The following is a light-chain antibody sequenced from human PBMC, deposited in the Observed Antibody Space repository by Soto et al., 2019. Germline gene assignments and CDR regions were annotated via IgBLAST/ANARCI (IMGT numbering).Light chain of an antibody. CDR2: LGS. CDR3: MQALQTPLT. J-gene: IGKJ4*01. Sequence: DIVMTQSPLSLHVTPGEPASISCRSSQSLLHSNGYNYLDWYLQKPGQSPQLLIYLGSNRASGVTDRLSGSGSGTDFTLKISRVEAEDVGVYYCMQALQTPLTFGGGTKVEIK. CDR1: QSLLHSNGYNY. V-gene: IGKV2-28*01.